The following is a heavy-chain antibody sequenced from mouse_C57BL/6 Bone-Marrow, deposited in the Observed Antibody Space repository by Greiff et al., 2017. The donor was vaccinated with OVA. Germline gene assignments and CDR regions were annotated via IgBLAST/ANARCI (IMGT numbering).Heavy chain of an antibody. V-gene: IGHV6-6*01. CDR2: IRNKANNHAT. CDR1: GFTFSDAW. J-gene: IGHJ1*03. Sequence: EVKLMESGGGLVQPGGSMKLSCAASGFTFSDAWMDWVRQSPAKGLEWVAEIRNKANNHATYYAESVKGRFTISRDDSKSSVYLQMNSLRAEDTGIYYCTRGGCDYDGWYFDVWGTGTTVTVSS. D-gene: IGHD2-4*01. CDR3: TRGGCDYDGWYFDV.